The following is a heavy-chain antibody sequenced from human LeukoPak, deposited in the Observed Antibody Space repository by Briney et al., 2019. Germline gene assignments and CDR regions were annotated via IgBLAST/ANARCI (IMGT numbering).Heavy chain of an antibody. CDR3: ATSSSGYYYVGY. V-gene: IGHV4-31*03. Sequence: PSQTLSLTCTVSGGSIRSGGYFWSWIRQHPGKGLEWIGYIYYSGSTYYNPSLKSRVTISVDTSKNQFSLKLSSVTAADTAVYYCATSSSGYYYVGYWGQGTLVTASS. J-gene: IGHJ4*02. CDR1: GGSIRSGGYF. D-gene: IGHD3-22*01. CDR2: IYYSGST.